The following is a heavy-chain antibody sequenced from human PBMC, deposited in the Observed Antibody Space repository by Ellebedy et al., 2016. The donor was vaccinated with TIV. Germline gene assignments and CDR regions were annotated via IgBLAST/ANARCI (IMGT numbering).Heavy chain of an antibody. D-gene: IGHD2-2*01. CDR3: ARAGEYCSSTSCSPWTWFDP. Sequence: GGSLRLSCVASGFSLSSYNMNWVRQAPGKGLEWVSCISSSSTYIHYADSVKGRFTISRDNAKNSLYLQMNSLRAGDTAVYYCARAGEYCSSTSCSPWTWFDPWGQGTLVTVSS. CDR2: ISSSSTYI. J-gene: IGHJ5*02. CDR1: GFSLSSYN. V-gene: IGHV3-21*01.